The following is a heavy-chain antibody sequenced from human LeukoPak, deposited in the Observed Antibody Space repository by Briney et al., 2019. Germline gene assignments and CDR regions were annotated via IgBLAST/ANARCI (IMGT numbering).Heavy chain of an antibody. CDR2: ISSSSSTI. CDR1: GFTFSSYS. D-gene: IGHD3-10*01. V-gene: IGHV3-48*04. J-gene: IGHJ4*02. CDR3: AKKSPGSFIALPDY. Sequence: GGSLRLSCAASGFTFSSYSMNWVRQAPGKGLEWVSYISSSSSTIYYADSVKGRFTISRDNAKNSLYLQMNSLRAEDTAVYYCAKKSPGSFIALPDYWGQGTLVTVSS.